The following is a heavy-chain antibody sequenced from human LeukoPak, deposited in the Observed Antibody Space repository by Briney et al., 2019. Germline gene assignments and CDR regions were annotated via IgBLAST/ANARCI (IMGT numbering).Heavy chain of an antibody. CDR1: GGSISSYY. D-gene: IGHD6-25*01. J-gene: IGHJ3*02. V-gene: IGHV4-59*01. CDR3: ARRGEAFDI. CDR2: IYYSGST. Sequence: PSETLSLTCTVSGGSISSYYWSWIRQPPGKGLEWVGYIYYSGSTNYNPSLKSRVTISVDTSKNQFSLKLSSVTAADTAVYYCARRGEAFDIWGQGTMVTVSS.